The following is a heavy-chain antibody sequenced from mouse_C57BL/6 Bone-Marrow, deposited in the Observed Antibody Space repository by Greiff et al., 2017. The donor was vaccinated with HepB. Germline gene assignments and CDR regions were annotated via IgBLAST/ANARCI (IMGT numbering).Heavy chain of an antibody. D-gene: IGHD2-1*01. CDR2: IYPGDGDT. V-gene: IGHV1-82*01. J-gene: IGHJ2*01. Sequence: QVQLQQSGPELVKPGASVKISCKASGYAFSSSWMNWVKQRPGKGLEWIGRIYPGDGDTNYNGKFKGKATLTADKSSSTAYMQLSSLTSEDSAVYFCARGDGKGYFDYWGQGTTLTVSS. CDR3: ARGDGKGYFDY. CDR1: GYAFSSSW.